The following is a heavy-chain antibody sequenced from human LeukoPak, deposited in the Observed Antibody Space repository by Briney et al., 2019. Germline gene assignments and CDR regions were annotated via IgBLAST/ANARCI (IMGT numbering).Heavy chain of an antibody. CDR3: AKAAALVAAGTLFDY. Sequence: GGSLRLSCAASGFTFSNYAMSWVRQAPGKGLEWVSGISGSGGVTYYADSVKGRFTFSRDNSKNTLYLQMNSLRAEDTAVYYCAKAAALVAAGTLFDYWGQGTLVTVSS. J-gene: IGHJ4*02. CDR2: ISGSGGVT. V-gene: IGHV3-23*01. CDR1: GFTFSNYA. D-gene: IGHD6-13*01.